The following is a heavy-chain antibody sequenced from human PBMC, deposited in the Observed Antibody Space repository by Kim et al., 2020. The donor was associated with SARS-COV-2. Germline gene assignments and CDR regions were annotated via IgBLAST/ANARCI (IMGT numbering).Heavy chain of an antibody. J-gene: IGHJ3*02. Sequence: TYYADSVKGRFTISRDNSKTTLYLQMNSLRAEDTAVYYCAKEARPGAFDIWGQGTMVTVSS. CDR3: AKEARPGAFDI. V-gene: IGHV3-23*01. CDR2: T.